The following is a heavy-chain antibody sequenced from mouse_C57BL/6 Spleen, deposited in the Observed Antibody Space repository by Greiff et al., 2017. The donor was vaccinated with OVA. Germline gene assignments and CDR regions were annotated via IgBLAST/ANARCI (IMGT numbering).Heavy chain of an antibody. CDR2: INYDGSST. D-gene: IGHD4-1*02. J-gene: IGHJ2*01. V-gene: IGHV5-16*01. CDR3: ARVSTGAFDY. Sequence: DVKLVESEGGLVQPGSSMKLSCTASGFTFSDYYMAWVRQVPEKGLEWVANINYDGSSTYYLDSLKSRFIISRDNAKNILYLQMSSLKSEDTATYYCARVSTGAFDYWGQGTTLTVSS. CDR1: GFTFSDYY.